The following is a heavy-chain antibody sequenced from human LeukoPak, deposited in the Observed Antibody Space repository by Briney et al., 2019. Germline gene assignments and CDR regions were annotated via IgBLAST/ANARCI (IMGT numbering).Heavy chain of an antibody. CDR2: ISSSSSYI. CDR1: GFTFSSYS. Sequence: PGGSLRLSCAASGFTFSSYSMNWVRQAPGKGLEWVSSISSSSSYIYYADSVKGRFTISRDNAKNSLYLQMNSLRAEDTAVYYCARAQRWLPPMLTGDDFDYWGQGTLVTVSS. CDR3: ARAQRWLPPMLTGDDFDY. V-gene: IGHV3-21*01. J-gene: IGHJ4*02. D-gene: IGHD5-24*01.